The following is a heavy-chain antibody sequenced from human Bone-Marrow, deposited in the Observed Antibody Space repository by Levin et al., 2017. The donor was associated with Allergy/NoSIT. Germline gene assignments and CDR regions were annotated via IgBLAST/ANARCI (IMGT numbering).Heavy chain of an antibody. V-gene: IGHV3-30-3*01. J-gene: IGHJ4*02. CDR2: ISYDGSNK. D-gene: IGHD4/OR15-4a*01. CDR1: GFTFSSYA. Sequence: GGSLRLSCAASGFTFSSYAMHWVRQAPGKGLEWVAVISYDGSNKYYADSVKGRFTISRDNSKNTLYLQMNSLRAEDTAVYYCARERVGLWGKRGDFDYWGQGTLVTVSS. CDR3: ARERVGLWGKRGDFDY.